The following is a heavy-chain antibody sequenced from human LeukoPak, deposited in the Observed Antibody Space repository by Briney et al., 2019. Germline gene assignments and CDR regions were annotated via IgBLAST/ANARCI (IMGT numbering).Heavy chain of an antibody. CDR2: INPNSGGT. CDR3: ARVGGANGERGFDY. J-gene: IGHJ4*02. Sequence: ASVKVSCKASGYTFTGYYMHWVRQAPGQGLEWMGWINPNSGGTNYAQKFQGRVTMTRDTSISTAYMELSSLRSEDTAVYYCARVGGANGERGFDYWGQGTLVTVSS. D-gene: IGHD1-26*01. CDR1: GYTFTGYY. V-gene: IGHV1-2*02.